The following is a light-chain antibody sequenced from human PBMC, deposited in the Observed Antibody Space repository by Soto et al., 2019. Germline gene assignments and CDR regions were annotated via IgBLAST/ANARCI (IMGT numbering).Light chain of an antibody. CDR1: QSVSSN. V-gene: IGKV3-15*01. Sequence: EIVMTQSPATLSVSPGERATLSCRASQSVSSNLAWYQQKPGQAPRLLIYGASSLQGGVPSRFSGSGSGTDFTLTISSLQPEDFATYYCQQSSSTPPWTFGQGTKVEIK. J-gene: IGKJ1*01. CDR3: QQSSSTPPWT. CDR2: GAS.